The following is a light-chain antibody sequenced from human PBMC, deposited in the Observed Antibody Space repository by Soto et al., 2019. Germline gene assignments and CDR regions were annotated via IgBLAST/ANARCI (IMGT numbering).Light chain of an antibody. J-gene: IGLJ2*01. CDR1: SADIGAFNY. Sequence: QSALTQPASVSGSPGQSITISCAGTSADIGAFNYVSWYQHHPDKAPKLLIYDVSARPXGVSTRFSASKSANTASLTISGXXXXXXXDYYCCSYSTTSALVFGGGTKLTVL. CDR3: CSYSTTSALV. CDR2: DVS. V-gene: IGLV2-14*03.